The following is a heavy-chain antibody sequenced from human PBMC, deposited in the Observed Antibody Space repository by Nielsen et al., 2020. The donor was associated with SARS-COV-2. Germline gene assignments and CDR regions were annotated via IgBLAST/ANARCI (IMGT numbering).Heavy chain of an antibody. D-gene: IGHD2-15*01. J-gene: IGHJ5*02. CDR3: AREAGRCSGGDCYFWFDP. CDR2: ISSSSSYI. V-gene: IGHV3-21*04. Sequence: GESLKISCAASGFTFSSYSMNWVRQAPGKGLEWVSSISSSSSYIYYADSVKGRFTISRDNAKNSLYLQMSSLRVEDTAVFYCAREAGRCSGGDCYFWFDPWGQGTLVTVSS. CDR1: GFTFSSYS.